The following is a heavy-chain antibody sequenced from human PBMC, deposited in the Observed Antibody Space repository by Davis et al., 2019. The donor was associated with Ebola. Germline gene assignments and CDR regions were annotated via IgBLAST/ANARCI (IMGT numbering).Heavy chain of an antibody. CDR3: TQSGSRDY. CDR1: GFTFSGSA. J-gene: IGHJ4*02. D-gene: IGHD1-26*01. CDR2: IRSKANSYAT. V-gene: IGHV3-73*01. Sequence: GESLKISYAASGFTFSGSAMHWVRQASGKGLEWVGRIRSKANSYATAYAASVKGRFTISRDDSKNTAYLQMNSLKTEDTAVYYCTQSGSRDYWGQGTLVTVSS.